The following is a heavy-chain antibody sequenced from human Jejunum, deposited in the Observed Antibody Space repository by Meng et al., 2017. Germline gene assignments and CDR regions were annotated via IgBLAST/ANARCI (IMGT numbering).Heavy chain of an antibody. V-gene: IGHV4-61*01. CDR1: GVSVDIGLYF. J-gene: IGHJ4*02. D-gene: IGHD6-6*01. Sequence: GSLRLSCTVSGVSVDIGLYFWSWIRQPPGKGLKWIGRVYYTGSTDYNPSLKSRVTISLDTSKNQVSLKLNSVSAADSAVYYCARAYSTSFFDSWGQGTLVTVSS. CDR2: VYYTGST. CDR3: ARAYSTSFFDS.